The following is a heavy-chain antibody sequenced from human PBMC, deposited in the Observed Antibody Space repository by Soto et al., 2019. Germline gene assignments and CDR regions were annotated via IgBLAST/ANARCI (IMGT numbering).Heavy chain of an antibody. D-gene: IGHD2-15*01. CDR1: GDCIIIGYY. CDR2: ISHSGTS. J-gene: IGHJ5*02. Sequence: PSSTXALTCTLCGDCIIIGYYVVCIRQTPGKGLECIGSISHSGTSLYNPSLRSRVTISMYTSNNHFSLKLNSLTATDTAVYYCERDSGGQSGWRTWSETWGQRPLV. CDR3: ERDSGGQSGWRTWSET. V-gene: IGHV4-38-2*02.